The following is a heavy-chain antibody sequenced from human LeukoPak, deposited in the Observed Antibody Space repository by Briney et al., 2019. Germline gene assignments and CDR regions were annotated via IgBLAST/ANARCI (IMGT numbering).Heavy chain of an antibody. Sequence: PGGSLRLSCAASGFTVSSNYMSWVRQAPGKGLEWVSVIYSGDSTYYADSVKGRFTISRDNSKNTLYLQMNRLRAEDTAVYYCARHGSMTLIRGRLRYYYMDVWGKGTTVTISS. CDR2: IYSGDST. CDR1: GFTVSSNY. V-gene: IGHV3-53*01. CDR3: ARHGSMTLIRGRLRYYYMDV. D-gene: IGHD3-10*01. J-gene: IGHJ6*03.